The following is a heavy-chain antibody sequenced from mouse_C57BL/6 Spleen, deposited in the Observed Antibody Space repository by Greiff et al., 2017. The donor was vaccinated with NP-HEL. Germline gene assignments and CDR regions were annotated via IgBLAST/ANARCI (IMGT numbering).Heavy chain of an antibody. V-gene: IGHV1-55*01. CDR1: GYTFTSYW. D-gene: IGHD2-5*01. CDR3: ARGYSKPDY. CDR2: IYPGSGST. J-gene: IGHJ2*01. Sequence: VQLQQSGAELVRPGASVKLSCKASGYTFTSYWITWVKQRPGQGLEWIGDIYPGSGSTNYNEKFKSKATLTVDTSSSTAYMQLSSLTSEDSAVYYCARGYSKPDYWGQGTTLTVSS.